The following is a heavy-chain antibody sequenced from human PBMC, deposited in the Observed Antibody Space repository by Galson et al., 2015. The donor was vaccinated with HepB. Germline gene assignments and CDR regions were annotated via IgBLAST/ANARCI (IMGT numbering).Heavy chain of an antibody. D-gene: IGHD3-22*01. CDR3: AREIHKYFYDSSGYYY. J-gene: IGHJ4*02. Sequence: CAISGDSVSNNYAAWNWIRQSPSRGLEWLGRTYYRSKWYNDYANSVKSRVTINSDTSKNQFSLHLTSVTPDDTAVYYCAREIHKYFYDSSGYYYRGQGSLVTVSS. V-gene: IGHV6-1*01. CDR2: TYYRSKWYN. CDR1: GDSVSNNYAA.